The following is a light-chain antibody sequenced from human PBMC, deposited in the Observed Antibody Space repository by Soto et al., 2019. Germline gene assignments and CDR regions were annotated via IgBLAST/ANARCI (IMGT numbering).Light chain of an antibody. Sequence: QSALTQPPSASGTPGQSVTISCSGISASIGSNTVNWYQQLPGTAPKLLIYSNNQRPSGVPDRFSGSKSGTSASLAISGLQSEDEADYYCAAWDDSLNGFYVFGTGTKVTVL. J-gene: IGLJ1*01. CDR3: AAWDDSLNGFYV. CDR2: SNN. V-gene: IGLV1-44*01. CDR1: SASIGSNT.